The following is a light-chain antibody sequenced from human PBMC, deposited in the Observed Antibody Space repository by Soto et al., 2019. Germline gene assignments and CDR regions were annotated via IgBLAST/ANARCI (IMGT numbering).Light chain of an antibody. CDR2: DVS. V-gene: IGLV2-11*01. J-gene: IGLJ2*01. CDR3: CSYAGSYTLV. Sequence: QSVLTQSRSVSGSPGQSVTISCTGTSSDVGGYNYVSWYQQHPGKAPKLMIYDVSKRPSGVPDRFSGSKSGNTASLTISGLQADDEADYYCCSYAGSYTLVFGGGTKVTVL. CDR1: SSDVGGYNY.